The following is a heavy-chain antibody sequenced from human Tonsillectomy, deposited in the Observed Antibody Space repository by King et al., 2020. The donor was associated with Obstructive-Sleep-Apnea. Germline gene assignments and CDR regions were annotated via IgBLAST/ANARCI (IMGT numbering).Heavy chain of an antibody. CDR3: ARSRSHSSGWYFRAQSFDY. Sequence: QLVKSGAEVKKPGASVKVSCKASGYTFTGYYMHWVRQAPGQGLEWMGWINPNSGGTNYAQKFQGWVTMTRDTSISTAYMELSRLRSDDTAVYYCARSRSHSSGWYFRAQSFDYWGQGTLVTVSS. CDR1: GYTFTGYY. V-gene: IGHV1-2*04. D-gene: IGHD6-19*01. J-gene: IGHJ4*02. CDR2: INPNSGGT.